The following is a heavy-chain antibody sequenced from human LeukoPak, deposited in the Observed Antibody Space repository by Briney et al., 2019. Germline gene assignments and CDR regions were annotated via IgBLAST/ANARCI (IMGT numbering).Heavy chain of an antibody. D-gene: IGHD3-10*01. V-gene: IGHV3-15*01. CDR3: TAGRDVLLWFGELSGTGY. J-gene: IGHJ4*02. CDR1: GFTFSNAW. CDR2: IKSKTDGGTT. Sequence: GGSLRLSCAASGFTFSNAWMSWVRQAPGKGLEWVGCIKSKTDGGTTDYAAPVKGRFTISRDDSKNTLYLQMNSLKTEDTAVYYCTAGRDVLLWFGELSGTGYWGQGTLVTVSS.